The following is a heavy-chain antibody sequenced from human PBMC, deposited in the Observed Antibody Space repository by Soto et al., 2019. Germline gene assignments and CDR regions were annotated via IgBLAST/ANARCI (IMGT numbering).Heavy chain of an antibody. CDR3: AGDRGAYGMDV. J-gene: IGHJ6*02. CDR1: GYTFTSYG. V-gene: IGHV1-18*01. CDR2: ISAYNGNT. Sequence: QVQLVQSGAEVKKPGASVKVSCKASGYTFTSYGISWVRQAPGQGLEWMGWISAYNGNTNYAQKLQGRVTMTTDTPTSTAYRELRSLRSDDTAVYYCAGDRGAYGMDVWGQGTTVTVSS.